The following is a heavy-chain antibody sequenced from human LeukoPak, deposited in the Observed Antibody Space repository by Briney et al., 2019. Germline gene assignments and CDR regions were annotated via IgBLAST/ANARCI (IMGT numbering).Heavy chain of an antibody. CDR1: GFTFSDYY. Sequence: GGSLRLSCAASGFTFSDYYMNWIRQAPGRGLEWVSSISGGSRTINYADSVKGRFTTSRDNAKNSLYLQVNSLRADDTAVYYCARAGQSDYWGQGTLVTVSS. J-gene: IGHJ4*02. CDR3: ARAGQSDY. CDR2: ISGGSRTI. V-gene: IGHV3-11*01.